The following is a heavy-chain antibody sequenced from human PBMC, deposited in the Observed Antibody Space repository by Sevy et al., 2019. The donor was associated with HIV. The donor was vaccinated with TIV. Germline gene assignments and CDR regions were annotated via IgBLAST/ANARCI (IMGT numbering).Heavy chain of an antibody. CDR1: GGSISSYY. J-gene: IGHJ4*02. Sequence: SETLSLTCTVSGGSISSYYWSWIRQPAGKGLEWIGRIYTSGSTNYNPSLKSRVTMSVDTSKYQFSLKLSSVTAADTAVYYCARDALGGNLGWDYFDYWGQGTLVTVSS. CDR2: IYTSGST. CDR3: ARDALGGNLGWDYFDY. V-gene: IGHV4-4*07. D-gene: IGHD2-21*02.